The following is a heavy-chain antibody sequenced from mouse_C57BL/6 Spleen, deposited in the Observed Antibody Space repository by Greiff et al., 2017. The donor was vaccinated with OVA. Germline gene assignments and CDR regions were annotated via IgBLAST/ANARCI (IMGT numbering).Heavy chain of an antibody. D-gene: IGHD1-1*01. CDR1: GFTFSSYG. CDR2: ISSGGSYT. CDR3: ARNVGGSSNWYFDV. Sequence: EVKLVESGGDLVKPGGSLKLSCAASGFTFSSYGMSWVRQTPDKRLEWVATISSGGSYTYYPDSVKGRFTISRDNAKNTLYLQMSSLKSEDTAMYYCARNVGGSSNWYFDVWGTGTTVTVSS. V-gene: IGHV5-6*01. J-gene: IGHJ1*03.